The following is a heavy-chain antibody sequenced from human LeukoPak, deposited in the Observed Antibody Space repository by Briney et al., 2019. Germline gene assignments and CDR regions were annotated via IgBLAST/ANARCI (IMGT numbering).Heavy chain of an antibody. D-gene: IGHD4-11*01. V-gene: IGHV3-20*04. J-gene: IGHJ4*02. Sequence: RTGGSLRLSCAASGFTFDDYGMNWVRQAPGKGLEWVSGINWNGGNTDYADSVKGRFTISRDNAKKSLYLQMNSLRAEDTALYYCARHKSNYCFDYWPQGTMVIVSS. CDR2: INWNGGNT. CDR3: ARHKSNYCFDY. CDR1: GFTFDDYG.